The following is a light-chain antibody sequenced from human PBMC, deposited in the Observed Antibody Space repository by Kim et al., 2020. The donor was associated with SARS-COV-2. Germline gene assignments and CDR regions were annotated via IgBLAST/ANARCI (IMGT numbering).Light chain of an antibody. CDR3: QQYGSSPLT. Sequence: SPGERATLSCRASQSVSSSYLAWYQQKPGQAPRLIIYGASSRATGIPDRFSGSGSGTDFTLTISRLEPEDFAVYYCQQYGSSPLTFGGGTKVEIK. V-gene: IGKV3-20*01. CDR1: QSVSSSY. J-gene: IGKJ4*01. CDR2: GAS.